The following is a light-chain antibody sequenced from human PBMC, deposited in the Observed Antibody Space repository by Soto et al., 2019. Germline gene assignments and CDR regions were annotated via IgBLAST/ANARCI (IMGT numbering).Light chain of an antibody. Sequence: QSVLTQPPSVSAAPGQKVTISCSGSSSNIGNNYVSWYQQLPGTAPKLLIYDNNKRPSGITDRFSGSKSGTSATLGITGLQTGDEAYYYCGTWDSSLSAGGVVFGGGSKLTVL. CDR2: DNN. J-gene: IGLJ2*01. CDR3: GTWDSSLSAGGVV. CDR1: SSNIGNNY. V-gene: IGLV1-51*01.